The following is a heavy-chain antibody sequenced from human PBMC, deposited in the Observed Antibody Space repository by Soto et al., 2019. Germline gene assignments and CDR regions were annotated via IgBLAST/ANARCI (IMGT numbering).Heavy chain of an antibody. D-gene: IGHD6-6*01. CDR2: IHYSGVT. V-gene: IGHV4-59*01. CDR1: GGSIRTYY. J-gene: IGHJ6*02. CDR3: ARDRAEGSSSTPAGGMDV. Sequence: SETLSLTCSVSGGSIRTYYWNWIRQPPGGGLEWIAYIHYSGVTNYSPSLRGRVSISIDRSNNEFSLKVSSVTAADTAVYYCARDRAEGSSSTPAGGMDVWGPGTTVTVSS.